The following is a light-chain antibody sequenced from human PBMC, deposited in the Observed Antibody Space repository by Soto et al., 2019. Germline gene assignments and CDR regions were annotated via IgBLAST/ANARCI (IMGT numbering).Light chain of an antibody. V-gene: IGLV3-21*02. Sequence: SYELTQPPSVSVAPGQTARITCGGNNNGRQSVHWYQQKPGHAPVLVVFDDSDRPSGIPERFSGSNSGNTASLTISRVEDGDEADYYCQVWDNRNDLHVFGSGTKLTVL. CDR1: NNGRQS. J-gene: IGLJ1*01. CDR2: DDS. CDR3: QVWDNRNDLHV.